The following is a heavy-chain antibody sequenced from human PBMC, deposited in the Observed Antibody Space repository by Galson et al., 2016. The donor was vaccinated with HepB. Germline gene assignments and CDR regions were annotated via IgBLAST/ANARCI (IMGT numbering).Heavy chain of an antibody. CDR1: GFTFGSYG. CDR3: ARDGSYCGGDCYSFHYGLDV. CDR2: ISSTSNTI. J-gene: IGHJ6*02. Sequence: SLRLSCAVSGFTFGSYGMNWVRQAPGKGLEWVSYISSTSNTIFYADSVQGRFTISRDNAKNSLYLQMNSLRDEDTAVYYCARDGSYCGGDCYSFHYGLDVWGQGTTVTVSS. D-gene: IGHD2-21*02. V-gene: IGHV3-48*02.